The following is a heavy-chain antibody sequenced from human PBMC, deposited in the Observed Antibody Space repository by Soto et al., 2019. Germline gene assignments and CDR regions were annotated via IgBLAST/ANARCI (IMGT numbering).Heavy chain of an antibody. CDR2: MNPKSGHT. CDR1: GYTFSSYD. J-gene: IGHJ6*02. CDR3: ARTDGDLDV. D-gene: IGHD4-17*01. Sequence: QVQLVQSGAEVKKPGASVKVSCKASGYTFSSYDINWVRQAPGQGLEWMGWMNPKSGHTGSAQKFQGRVTMTRDTSISTAYMELSSLRSEDTAIYYCARTDGDLDVWGQGTTVTVSS. V-gene: IGHV1-8*01.